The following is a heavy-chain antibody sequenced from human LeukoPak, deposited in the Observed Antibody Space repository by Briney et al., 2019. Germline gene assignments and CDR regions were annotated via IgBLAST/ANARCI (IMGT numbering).Heavy chain of an antibody. D-gene: IGHD1-26*01. CDR2: IYSGGST. CDR3: AREIVGATRVRYYYYGMDV. V-gene: IGHV3-53*04. CDR1: GFTVSSNY. J-gene: IGHJ6*02. Sequence: GGSLRLSCAASGFTVSSNYMSWVRQAPGKGLEWVSVIYSGGSTYYADSVKGRFTISRHNSKNTLYLQMNSLRAEDTAVYYCAREIVGATRVRYYYYGMDVWGQGTTVTVSS.